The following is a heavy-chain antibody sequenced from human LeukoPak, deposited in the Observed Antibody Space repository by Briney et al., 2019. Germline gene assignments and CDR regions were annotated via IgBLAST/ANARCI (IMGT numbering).Heavy chain of an antibody. CDR3: ARDGQGGDWVKAFDI. Sequence: NPGGSLRLSCAASGFTFSNYEMHWVRQAPGKGLEWVGVISYDGSKKNYADSVKGRFTISRDSSKNTLYLQMNSLRAEDTAVYYCARDGQGGDWVKAFDIWGQGTMVTVSS. V-gene: IGHV3-30*01. J-gene: IGHJ3*02. CDR2: ISYDGSKK. D-gene: IGHD2-21*01. CDR1: GFTFSNYE.